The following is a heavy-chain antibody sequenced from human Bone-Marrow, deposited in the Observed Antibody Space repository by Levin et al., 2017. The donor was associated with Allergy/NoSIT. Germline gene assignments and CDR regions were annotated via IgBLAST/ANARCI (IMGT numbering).Heavy chain of an antibody. CDR1: GGSISSSDYY. D-gene: IGHD5-12*01. J-gene: IGHJ5*02. CDR2: IYKSGTT. V-gene: IGHV4-39*01. Sequence: SETLSLTCTVSGGSISSSDYYWGWMRQPPGRGLEWIGTIYKSGTTYYNPSLRSRVTISVDTSNNEFSLKLSSVTAADTAVYYCTRRADILTAIKPWGQGTLVTVSS. CDR3: TRRADILTAIKP.